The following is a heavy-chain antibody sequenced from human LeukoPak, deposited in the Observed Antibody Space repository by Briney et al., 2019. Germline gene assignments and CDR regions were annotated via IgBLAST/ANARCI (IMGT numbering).Heavy chain of an antibody. D-gene: IGHD6-19*01. CDR2: IGGSGDKT. V-gene: IGHV3-23*01. Sequence: GGSLRLSCAASGFTFNRKAISWVRQAPGKGLECVSTIGGSGDKTFYADSVKGRFTISRDNSKNMLHLQMSSLTGEDTALYYCVRRGDASSGWGDHDYWGQGALVTVSS. CDR3: VRRGDASSGWGDHDY. CDR1: GFTFNRKA. J-gene: IGHJ4*02.